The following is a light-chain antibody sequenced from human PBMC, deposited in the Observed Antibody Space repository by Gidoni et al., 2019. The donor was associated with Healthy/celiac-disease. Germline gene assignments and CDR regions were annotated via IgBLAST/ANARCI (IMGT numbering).Light chain of an antibody. J-gene: IGKJ1*01. CDR3: QQSYSTPWT. CDR2: AAS. Sequence: DIHMTQSTSYLSASVGDRVTITCRASQSISSYLNWYQQKPGKAPKLISYAASSLQSGVPSRFSGSGSGTDFTLTISSLQPEDFGTYYCQQSYSTPWTFGQGTKVEIK. V-gene: IGKV1-39*01. CDR1: QSISSY.